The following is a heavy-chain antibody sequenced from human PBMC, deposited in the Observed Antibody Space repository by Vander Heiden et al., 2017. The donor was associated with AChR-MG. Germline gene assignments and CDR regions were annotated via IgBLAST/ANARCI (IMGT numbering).Heavy chain of an antibody. CDR2: IYHSGST. CDR3: AREVGYSSSWYNS. Sequence: VQLQESGPGLVKPSETLSLTCAVSGYSISSGYYWGWIRQPPGKGLEWIGSIYHSGSTYYNPSLKSRVTISVDTSKNQFSLKLSSVTAADTAVYYCAREVGYSSSWYNSWGQGTLVTVSS. CDR1: GYSISSGYY. J-gene: IGHJ4*02. D-gene: IGHD6-13*01. V-gene: IGHV4-38-2*02.